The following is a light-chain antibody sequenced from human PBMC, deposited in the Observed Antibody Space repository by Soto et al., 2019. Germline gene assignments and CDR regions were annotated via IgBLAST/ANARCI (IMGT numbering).Light chain of an antibody. V-gene: IGKV3-20*01. CDR1: QSVNSNY. CDR3: QQYGSPPPT. J-gene: IGKJ4*01. Sequence: EIVLTQSPGTLSLSPGERATLSCRASQSVNSNYLAWYQQKPGQAPWLLIYGASSRATGIPDRFSGSGSGTDFTVTISRLEPEDFAVYYCQQYGSPPPTFGRGTKVEIK. CDR2: GAS.